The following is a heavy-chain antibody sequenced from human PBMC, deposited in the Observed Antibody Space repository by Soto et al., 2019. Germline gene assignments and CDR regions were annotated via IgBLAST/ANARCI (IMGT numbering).Heavy chain of an antibody. Sequence: EVQLVESGGGLVQPGGSLRLSCAASGFTVSSNFMSWVRQAPGKGLEWVSVIYSGGTTYYADSVKGRFTISRHNSKNTLYLQMNILRAEDTAVYYCARGAGYSSGWYDYWGQGTLGTVSS. V-gene: IGHV3-53*04. CDR2: IYSGGTT. D-gene: IGHD6-19*01. CDR1: GFTVSSNF. CDR3: ARGAGYSSGWYDY. J-gene: IGHJ4*02.